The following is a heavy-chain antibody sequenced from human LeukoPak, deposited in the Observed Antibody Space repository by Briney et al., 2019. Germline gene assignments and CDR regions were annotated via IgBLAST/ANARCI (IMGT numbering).Heavy chain of an antibody. V-gene: IGHV4-4*07. Sequence: PSETLSLTCTVSGGSITTNYWSWIRQPAGKGLEWIGRIYTGGSTNYNPSLKSRVTMSVDTSKSQFSLKLNSVTAADTAVYYCARDRRDGYNSFYYFDYWGQGTLVTVPS. CDR1: GGSITTNY. CDR2: IYTGGST. D-gene: IGHD5-24*01. J-gene: IGHJ4*02. CDR3: ARDRRDGYNSFYYFDY.